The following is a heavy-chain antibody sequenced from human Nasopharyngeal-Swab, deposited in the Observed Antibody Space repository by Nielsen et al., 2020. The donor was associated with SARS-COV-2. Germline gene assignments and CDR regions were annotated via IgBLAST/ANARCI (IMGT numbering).Heavy chain of an antibody. CDR1: GASISSGGYY. CDR2: ISYSGST. V-gene: IGHV4-31*03. Sequence: SETLSLTCTVSGASISSGGYYWNWIRQHPGKGLEWIGYISYSGSTYYNPSLKSRITISVDTSKNQFSLKLSSVTAADTAVYYCARGRNLYFYFDYWGQGTLVTVSS. J-gene: IGHJ4*02. CDR3: ARGRNLYFYFDY. D-gene: IGHD2-8*01.